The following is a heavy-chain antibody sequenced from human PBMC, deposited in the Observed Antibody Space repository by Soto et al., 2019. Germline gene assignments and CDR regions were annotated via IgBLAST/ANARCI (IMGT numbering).Heavy chain of an antibody. J-gene: IGHJ6*02. CDR3: EKDKSYDFWSGYLNYYYGMDV. V-gene: IGHV3-30*18. Sequence: QVQLVESGGGVVQPGRSLRLSCAASGFTFSSYGMHWVRQAPGKGLEWVAVISYDGSNKYYADSVKGRFTISRDNSKTTLNLQMHSLSAEDTAVYYFEKDKSYDFWSGYLNYYYGMDVWGQGTTVTVSS. CDR1: GFTFSSYG. CDR2: ISYDGSNK. D-gene: IGHD3-3*01.